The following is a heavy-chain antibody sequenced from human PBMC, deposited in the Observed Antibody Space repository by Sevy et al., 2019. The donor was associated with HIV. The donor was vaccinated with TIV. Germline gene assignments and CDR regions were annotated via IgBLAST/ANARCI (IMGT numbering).Heavy chain of an antibody. V-gene: IGHV3-53*01. CDR1: GFTVTSNY. D-gene: IGHD6-13*01. CDR3: AREAGSSSFDY. CDR2: FSNGDST. J-gene: IGHJ4*02. Sequence: GGSLRLSCAATGFTVTSNYMSWVRQGPGKGLEWVSGFSNGDSTQYADSVKGRFTISRDKSNNTLYLQMDSLRAEDTAVYYCAREAGSSSFDYWGQGTLVTVSS.